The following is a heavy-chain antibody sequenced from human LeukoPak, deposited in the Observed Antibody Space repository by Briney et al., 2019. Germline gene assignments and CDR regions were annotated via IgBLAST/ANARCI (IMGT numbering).Heavy chain of an antibody. Sequence: SETLSLTCAVYGGSFSGYYWSWIRQPPGKGLEWIGEINHSGSTNYNPSLKSRVTISVDTSKNQFSLKLSSVTAADTAVYYCARDLKVLRFLEWSAAHYYYYGMDVWGQGTTVTVSS. CDR2: INHSGST. J-gene: IGHJ6*02. CDR3: ARDLKVLRFLEWSAAHYYYYGMDV. CDR1: GGSFSGYY. V-gene: IGHV4-34*01. D-gene: IGHD3-3*01.